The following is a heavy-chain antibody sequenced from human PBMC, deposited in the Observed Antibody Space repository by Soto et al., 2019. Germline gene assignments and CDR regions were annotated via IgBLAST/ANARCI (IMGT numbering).Heavy chain of an antibody. J-gene: IGHJ4*02. D-gene: IGHD6-19*01. CDR2: INHSGST. CDR1: GGSFSGYY. CDR3: ARAVDGCFDY. V-gene: IGHV4-34*01. Sequence: SETLSLTCAVYGGSFSGYYWSWIRQPPGKGLEWIGEINHSGSTNYNPSRKSRFTISVDTSKNQLSLMLSSVTAADTAVYYWARAVDGCFDYWGQGTLVTVSS.